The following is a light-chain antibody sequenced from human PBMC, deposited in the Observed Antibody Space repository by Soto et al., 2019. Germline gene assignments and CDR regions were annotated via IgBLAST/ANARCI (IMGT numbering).Light chain of an antibody. CDR3: QQSHSFPPT. V-gene: IGKV1-12*01. Sequence: DIQMTQSPSSVSASVGDRVTITCRASQGLNNWIVWYQQKPGKAPTLLIYDTFSLQNGVPSRFSGSASGTDFILTINSLQPEDVATYYCQQSHSFPPTFGGGTRVEIK. CDR1: QGLNNW. J-gene: IGKJ4*01. CDR2: DTF.